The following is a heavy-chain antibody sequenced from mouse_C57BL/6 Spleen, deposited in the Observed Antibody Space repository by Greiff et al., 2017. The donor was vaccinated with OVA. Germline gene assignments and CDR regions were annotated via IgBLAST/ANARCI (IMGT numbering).Heavy chain of an antibody. CDR2: ISSGSSTI. CDR1: GFTFSDYG. CDR3: ARHDGYLYAMDY. D-gene: IGHD2-3*01. J-gene: IGHJ4*01. V-gene: IGHV5-17*01. Sequence: EVQVVESGGGLVKPGGSLKLSCAASGFTFSDYGMHWVRQAPEKGLEWVAYISSGSSTIYYADTVKGRFTISRDNAKNTLFLQMTSLRSEDTAMYYCARHDGYLYAMDYWGQGTSVTVSS.